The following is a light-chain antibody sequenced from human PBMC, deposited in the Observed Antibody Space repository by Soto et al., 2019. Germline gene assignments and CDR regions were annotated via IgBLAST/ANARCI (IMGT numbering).Light chain of an antibody. J-gene: IGKJ4*01. V-gene: IGKV1-33*01. CDR3: QQYDNLPPRVT. Sequence: TQSPGTLSLSPGERATLSCRASQSISSWLAWYQQKPGKAPKLLIYAASNLDTGVPSRFSGGGSGTDFTFTISSLQPEDFATYYCQQYDNLPPRVTFGGGTKVDIK. CDR1: QSISSW. CDR2: AAS.